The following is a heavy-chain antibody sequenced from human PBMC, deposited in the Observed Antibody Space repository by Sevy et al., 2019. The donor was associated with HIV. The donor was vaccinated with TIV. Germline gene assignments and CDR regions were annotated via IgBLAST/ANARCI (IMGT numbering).Heavy chain of an antibody. D-gene: IGHD3-22*01. CDR1: GYSFTSHW. Sequence: GESLKISCRGSGYSFTSHWIGWVRHMPGKGLECMGIIYPDDSDTRYSPSFQGQVTFSADKSISTAYLQWSSLKASDTAMYYCATSRSGYLDSSGYYIYWGQGTLVTVSS. CDR3: ATSRSGYLDSSGYYIY. V-gene: IGHV5-51*01. CDR2: IYPDDSDT. J-gene: IGHJ4*02.